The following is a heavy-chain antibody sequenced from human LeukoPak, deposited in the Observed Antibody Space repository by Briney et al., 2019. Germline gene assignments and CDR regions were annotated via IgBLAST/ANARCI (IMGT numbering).Heavy chain of an antibody. CDR3: VRDPDCSSTSCYEGSY. Sequence: PGGSLRLSCAASGFTFSRYGINWVRQAPGKGLEWVSSISSSSSYIYYADSVKGRFTISRDNAKNSLFLQMNSLRAEDTAVCYCVRDPDCSSTSCYEGSYWGQGTLVTVSS. CDR1: GFTFSRYG. J-gene: IGHJ4*02. V-gene: IGHV3-21*01. D-gene: IGHD2-2*01. CDR2: ISSSSSYI.